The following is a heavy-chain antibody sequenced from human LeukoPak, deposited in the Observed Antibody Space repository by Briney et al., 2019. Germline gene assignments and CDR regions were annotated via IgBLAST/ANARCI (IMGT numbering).Heavy chain of an antibody. CDR2: IKQDGGEE. J-gene: IGHJ4*02. CDR3: AKATLGYCSGGSCYSFDY. D-gene: IGHD2-15*01. V-gene: IGHV3-7*01. Sequence: GGSLRLSCAASGFTFSSYWMNWVRQAPWKGLEWVANIKQDGGEEYYADSVKGRFTISRDNSKNTLYLQMNSLRAEDTAVYYCAKATLGYCSGGSCYSFDYWGQGTLVTVSS. CDR1: GFTFSSYW.